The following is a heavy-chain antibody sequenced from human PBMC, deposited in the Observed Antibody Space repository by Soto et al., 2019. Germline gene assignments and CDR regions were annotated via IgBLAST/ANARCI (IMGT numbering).Heavy chain of an antibody. Sequence: QVQLVQSGAEVKKPGSSVKVSCKASGGTFSSYAISWVRQAPGQGLEWMGGIISIFGTANYAQKFQRRVTITADETTSTAYRELSRLRSEDTAVYYCARHVPAAGYYYGMDVWGQGTTVTVSS. CDR1: GGTFSSYA. CDR3: ARHVPAAGYYYGMDV. J-gene: IGHJ6*02. D-gene: IGHD2-2*01. CDR2: IISIFGTA. V-gene: IGHV1-69*12.